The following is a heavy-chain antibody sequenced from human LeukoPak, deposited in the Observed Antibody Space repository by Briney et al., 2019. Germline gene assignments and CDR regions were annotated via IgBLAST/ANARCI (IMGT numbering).Heavy chain of an antibody. CDR1: GGAISSYY. CDR3: ARGARGSRFDY. V-gene: IGHV4-59*01. D-gene: IGHD3-10*01. CDR2: IYYSGST. Sequence: PSETLSLTCTVSGGAISSYYWSWIRQPPGKGLEWIGYIYYSGSTNYNPSLKSRVTISVDTSKSQFSLKLTSVTAADTAVYYCARGARGSRFDYWGQGTLVTVSS. J-gene: IGHJ4*02.